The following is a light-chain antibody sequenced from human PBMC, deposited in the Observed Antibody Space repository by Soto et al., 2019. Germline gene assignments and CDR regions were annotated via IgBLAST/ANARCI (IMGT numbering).Light chain of an antibody. V-gene: IGKV3-20*01. J-gene: IGKJ3*01. CDR2: GAS. CDR3: QQYSSSPPEFT. Sequence: EIVLTQSPGTLSVSPGERVTLSCRASQSVSSNYLAWYQQRPGQAPRHLIFGASYRATGIPDRFSGSGSGTDFTLTIGRLEPEDFAVYYCQQYSSSPPEFTFGPGTNVDSK. CDR1: QSVSSNY.